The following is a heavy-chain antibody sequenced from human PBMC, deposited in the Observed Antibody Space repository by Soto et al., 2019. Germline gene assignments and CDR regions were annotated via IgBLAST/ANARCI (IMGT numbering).Heavy chain of an antibody. CDR3: AREFCSGGNCYTYYFDP. J-gene: IGHJ5*02. Sequence: GGSLRLSCAASGLTFNRYWMHWVRHAQGKGLVWVSHINTDGSNTNYADSVEGRFTISRDNAKSTLFLQMNSLRDEDTAVYYCAREFCSGGNCYTYYFDPWGQGIPVTVSS. D-gene: IGHD2-15*01. CDR1: GLTFNRYW. CDR2: INTDGSNT. V-gene: IGHV3-74*01.